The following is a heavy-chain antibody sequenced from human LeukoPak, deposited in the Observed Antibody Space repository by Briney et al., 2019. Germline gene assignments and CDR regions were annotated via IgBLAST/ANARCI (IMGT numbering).Heavy chain of an antibody. Sequence: SETLSLTCAVYGGSFSGYYWSWLRQPPGKGLEWIGEINHSGRTNYNPSLKSRVTISVDTSKNHFSLKLSSVTAADTAVYYCARVGDSSGYHNWGQGTLVTVSS. V-gene: IGHV4-34*01. J-gene: IGHJ4*02. CDR3: ARVGDSSGYHN. CDR2: INHSGRT. D-gene: IGHD3-22*01. CDR1: GGSFSGYY.